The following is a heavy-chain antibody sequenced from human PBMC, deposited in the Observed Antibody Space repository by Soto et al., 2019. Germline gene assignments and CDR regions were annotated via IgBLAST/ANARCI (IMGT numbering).Heavy chain of an antibody. CDR1: GGSISSGGYY. CDR3: ARAPSGSYPLNEYYFDY. Sequence: QVQLQESGPGLVKPSQTLSLTCTVSGGSISSGGYYWSWIRQHPGKGLEWIGYIYYSGSTYYNPSLKSRVTISVDTSKNQFSLKLSSVTAADTAVYYCARAPSGSYPLNEYYFDYWGQGTLVTVSS. CDR2: IYYSGST. V-gene: IGHV4-31*03. J-gene: IGHJ4*02. D-gene: IGHD3-10*01.